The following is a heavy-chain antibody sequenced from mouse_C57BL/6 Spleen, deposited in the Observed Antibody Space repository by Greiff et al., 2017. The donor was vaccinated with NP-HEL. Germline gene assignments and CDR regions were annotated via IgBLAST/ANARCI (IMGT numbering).Heavy chain of an antibody. V-gene: IGHV14-4*01. CDR1: GFNIKDDY. CDR2: IDPENGDT. Sequence: VQLQQSGAELVRPGASVKLSCTASGFNIKDDYMHWVKQRPEQGLEWIGWIDPENGDTEYASKFQGKATITADTASNTAYLQLSSLTSEDTAVYYCTAGGSTAWFAYGGQGTLVTVSA. CDR3: TAGGSTAWFAY. J-gene: IGHJ3*01. D-gene: IGHD1-1*01.